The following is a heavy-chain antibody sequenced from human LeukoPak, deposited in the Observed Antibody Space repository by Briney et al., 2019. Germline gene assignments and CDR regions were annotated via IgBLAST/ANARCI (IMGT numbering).Heavy chain of an antibody. V-gene: IGHV4-34*01. CDR1: GGSFSGYY. CDR3: ARANVVVVAAKPNWFDP. CDR2: INHSGST. J-gene: IGHJ5*02. Sequence: SETLSLTCAVYGGSFSGYYWSWIRQPPGKGLEWIGEINHSGSTNCNPSLKSRVTISVDTSKNQFSLKLSSVTAADTAVYYCARANVVVVAAKPNWFDPWGQGTLVTVSS. D-gene: IGHD2-15*01.